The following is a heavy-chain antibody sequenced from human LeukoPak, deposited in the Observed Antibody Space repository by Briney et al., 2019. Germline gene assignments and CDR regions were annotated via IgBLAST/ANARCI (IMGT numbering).Heavy chain of an antibody. CDR3: ARDRPDIVVVPAPAGGATTNSGMDV. J-gene: IGHJ6*04. CDR2: IWYDGSNK. D-gene: IGHD2-2*01. CDR1: GFTFSSYG. V-gene: IGHV3-33*01. Sequence: GGSLRLSCAASGFTFSSYGMHWVRQAPGKGLEWVAVIWYDGSNKYYADSVKGRFTISRDNSKNTLYLQMNSLRAEDTAVYYCARDRPDIVVVPAPAGGATTNSGMDVWGKGTTVTVPS.